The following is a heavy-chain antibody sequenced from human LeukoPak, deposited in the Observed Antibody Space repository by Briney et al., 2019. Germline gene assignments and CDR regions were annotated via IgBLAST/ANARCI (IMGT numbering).Heavy chain of an antibody. Sequence: PGGPLRLSCAASGFTFSGYAMSWVRQAPGKGLKWLSTITGGAENTYYADSVKGRFTISRDNSKNTVYLQMNSLRAEDTAVYYCAKVLSGSQDYWGQGTLVTVFS. CDR1: GFTFSGYA. J-gene: IGHJ4*02. CDR3: AKVLSGSQDY. D-gene: IGHD1-26*01. CDR2: ITGGAENT. V-gene: IGHV3-23*01.